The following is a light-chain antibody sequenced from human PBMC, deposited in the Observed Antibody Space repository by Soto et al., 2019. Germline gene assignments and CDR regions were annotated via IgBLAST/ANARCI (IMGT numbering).Light chain of an antibody. Sequence: EIVLTQSPGTLSFSPGEIATLSCMASQSVSSSYLAWYQQKPGQAPRLLIYGASTRASDTPARFSGSGSVTEFTLTISSLQSEDFAVYYCQQYNNWPRTFGQGTKGDIK. CDR3: QQYNNWPRT. J-gene: IGKJ1*01. V-gene: IGKV3D-15*01. CDR1: QSVSSSY. CDR2: GAS.